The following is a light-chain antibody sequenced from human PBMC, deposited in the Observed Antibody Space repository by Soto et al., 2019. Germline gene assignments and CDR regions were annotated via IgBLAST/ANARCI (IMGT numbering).Light chain of an antibody. V-gene: IGLV3-1*01. Sequence: SYELTQPPSVSVSPGQTASITCSGDKLGDKYACWYQQKPGQSPVLVIYQDSKRPSGIPERFSGSNSGNTATLTISGTQAMDEADYYCQAWDSNTHGVFGTGTKVTVL. J-gene: IGLJ1*01. CDR1: KLGDKY. CDR3: QAWDSNTHGV. CDR2: QDS.